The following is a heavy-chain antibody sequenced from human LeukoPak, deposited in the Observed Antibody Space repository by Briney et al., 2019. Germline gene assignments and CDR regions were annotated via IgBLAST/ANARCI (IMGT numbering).Heavy chain of an antibody. CDR2: LWLDGSNK. Sequence: GRSLRLSCAASGFTFSSYGMHCVRQAPGKGREWVSVLWLDGSNKYYADSVKGRFTISRDNSKNTLYLQMNSLRAEDTAVYYCAREFSKATVADYWGQGTLVTVST. CDR1: GFTFSSYG. V-gene: IGHV3-33*01. J-gene: IGHJ4*02. CDR3: AREFSKATVADY. D-gene: IGHD6-19*01.